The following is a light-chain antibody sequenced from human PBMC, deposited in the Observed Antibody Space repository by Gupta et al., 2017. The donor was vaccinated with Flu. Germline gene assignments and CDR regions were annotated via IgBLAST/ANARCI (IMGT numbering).Light chain of an antibody. CDR2: KAA. CDR3: QHYKSDTPPIT. J-gene: IGKJ5*01. V-gene: IGKV1-5*03. CDR1: QSISIW. Sequence: IQLTPSPSTLSASVGDRVTITCRASQSISIWLAWDQQKPGQAPKLLIYKAARLEREVAARFRFSGCGTEFXITIRSXQPQHVATEYCQHYKSDTPPITFGXGTQLEIK.